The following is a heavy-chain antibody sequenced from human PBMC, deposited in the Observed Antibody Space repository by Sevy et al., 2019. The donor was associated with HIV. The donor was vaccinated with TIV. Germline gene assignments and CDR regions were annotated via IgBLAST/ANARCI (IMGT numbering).Heavy chain of an antibody. CDR2: IIPIFGTA. CDR3: ARATTTPQDYYDSSGYSDAFDI. V-gene: IGHV1-69*13. D-gene: IGHD3-22*01. Sequence: ASVKVSCKASGGTFSSYAISWVRQAPGQGLEWMGGIIPIFGTANYAQKFQGRVTITADESTSTAYRELSSLRSEDTAVYYCARATTTPQDYYDSSGYSDAFDIWGQGTMVTVSS. CDR1: GGTFSSYA. J-gene: IGHJ3*02.